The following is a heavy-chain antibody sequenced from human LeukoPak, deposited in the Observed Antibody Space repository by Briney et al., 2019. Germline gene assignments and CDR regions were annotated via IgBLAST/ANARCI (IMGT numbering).Heavy chain of an antibody. V-gene: IGHV3-11*04. CDR1: GFTFSDYY. CDR3: AKDSRIVGATGDAFDI. CDR2: ISSSGSTI. Sequence: PGGSLRLSCAASGFTFSDYYMSWIRQAPGKGLEWVSYISSSGSTIYYADSVKGRFTIARDNSKNTLYLQMNSLRAEDTAVYYCAKDSRIVGATGDAFDIWGQGTMVTVSS. D-gene: IGHD1-26*01. J-gene: IGHJ3*02.